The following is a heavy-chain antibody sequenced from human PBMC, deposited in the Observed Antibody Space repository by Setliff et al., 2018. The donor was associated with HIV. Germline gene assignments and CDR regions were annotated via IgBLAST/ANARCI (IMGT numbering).Heavy chain of an antibody. CDR3: ASARIPTGGTSTSFDY. J-gene: IGHJ4*02. CDR2: LWLDGSNE. V-gene: IGHV3-33*01. D-gene: IGHD1-1*01. Sequence: PGGSLRLSCAASGFGFSSYAMHWVRQAPGKGLEWVAVLWLDGSNEYYSDSVKGRFTISRDNSKNTLYLQLNSLRREDTAVYYCASARIPTGGTSTSFDYWGQGTLVTVSS. CDR1: GFGFSSYA.